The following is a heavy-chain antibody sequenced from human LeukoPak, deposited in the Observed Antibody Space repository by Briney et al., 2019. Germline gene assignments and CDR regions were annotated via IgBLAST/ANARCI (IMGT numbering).Heavy chain of an antibody. CDR1: GFIFSGYG. V-gene: IGHV3-30*18. CDR3: AKDVNYYDSSGYYEYYYYGMDV. D-gene: IGHD3-22*01. J-gene: IGHJ6*02. Sequence: GGSLRLFCAASGFIFSGYGMHWVRQARGKGLEWVAVISYDGSNKYYADSVKGRFTISRDNSRNTLYLQMNSLRAEDTAVYYCAKDVNYYDSSGYYEYYYYGMDVWGQGTTVTVSS. CDR2: ISYDGSNK.